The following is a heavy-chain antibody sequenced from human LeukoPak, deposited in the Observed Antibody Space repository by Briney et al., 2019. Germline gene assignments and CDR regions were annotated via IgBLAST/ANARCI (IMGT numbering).Heavy chain of an antibody. CDR1: GYSFTSYW. CDR3: ARELGYCSGGGCYCDY. Sequence: GESLKISCKGSGYSFTSYWIGWVRQMPGKGLEWMGIIYPGDSDTRYSPSFQGQVTISADKSISTAYLQWSSLKASDTAMYYCARELGYCSGGGCYCDYWGQGTLVTVSS. J-gene: IGHJ4*02. D-gene: IGHD2-15*01. CDR2: IYPGDSDT. V-gene: IGHV5-51*01.